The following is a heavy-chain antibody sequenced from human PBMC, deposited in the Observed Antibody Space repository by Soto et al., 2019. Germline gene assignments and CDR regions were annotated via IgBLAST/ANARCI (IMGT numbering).Heavy chain of an antibody. CDR1: GYTFTSYD. V-gene: IGHV1-8*01. CDR2: MNPNRGNT. Sequence: QVQLVQSGAEVKKPGASVKVSCKASGYTFTSYDLNWVRQATGQGLEWMGWMNPNRGNTGYAQKFQGRVTMTRNTSISTAYMELSSLRSEDTAVYYCARGFGYCSSTSCYDGWFDPWGQGTLVTVSS. J-gene: IGHJ5*02. CDR3: ARGFGYCSSTSCYDGWFDP. D-gene: IGHD2-2*03.